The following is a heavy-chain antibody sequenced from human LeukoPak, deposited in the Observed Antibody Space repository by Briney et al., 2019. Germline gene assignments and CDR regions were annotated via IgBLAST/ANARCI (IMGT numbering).Heavy chain of an antibody. CDR3: AKDRNYYGSGSSLDY. CDR1: GFTFSSYG. Sequence: QSGGSLRLSCAASGFTFSSYGMHWVRQAPGKGLEWVAVISYDGSNKYYADSVKGRFTISRDNSKNTLYLQMNSLRAEDTAVYYCAKDRNYYGSGSSLDYWGQGALVTVSS. CDR2: ISYDGSNK. J-gene: IGHJ4*02. V-gene: IGHV3-30*18. D-gene: IGHD3-10*01.